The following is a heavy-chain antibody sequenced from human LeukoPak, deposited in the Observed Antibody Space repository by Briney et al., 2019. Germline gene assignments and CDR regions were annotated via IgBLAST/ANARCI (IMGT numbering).Heavy chain of an antibody. Sequence: ASVKVSCKASGYTFTSYDINWVRQATGQGLEWMGWMNPNSGNTGYAQKFQGRVTMARNTSISTAYMELSSLRSEDTAVYYCARGSRDIVVVVAAYNWFDPWGQGTLVTVSS. V-gene: IGHV1-8*01. CDR2: MNPNSGNT. J-gene: IGHJ5*02. D-gene: IGHD2-15*01. CDR1: GYTFTSYD. CDR3: ARGSRDIVVVVAAYNWFDP.